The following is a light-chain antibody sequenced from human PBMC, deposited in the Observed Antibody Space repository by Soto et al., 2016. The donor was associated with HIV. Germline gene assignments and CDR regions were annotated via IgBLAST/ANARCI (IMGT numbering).Light chain of an antibody. CDR1: QDINFH. CDR3: QEVKAYPLT. V-gene: IGKV1-9*01. J-gene: IGKJ4*01. Sequence: DIQLTQSPSFLSASVGDRVTITCRASQDINFHSAWYQQKAGKAPKFLIYAASTLQSGVPSRFSGSGSGTEFTLTISSLQPEDFATYFCQEVKAYPLTFGGGTKVEIK. CDR2: AAS.